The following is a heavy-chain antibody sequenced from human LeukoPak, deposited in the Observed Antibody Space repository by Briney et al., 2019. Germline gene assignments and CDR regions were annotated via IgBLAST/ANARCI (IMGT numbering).Heavy chain of an antibody. D-gene: IGHD1-26*01. CDR2: IYYSGST. CDR1: GGSISSYY. Sequence: TSETLSLTCTVSGGSISSYYWSWIRQPPGKGLEWIGYIYYSGSTNYNPSLKSRVTISVDTSKNQFSLKLSSVTAADTAVYYCARAHRGSYSGYYFDYWGQGTLVTVSS. J-gene: IGHJ4*02. V-gene: IGHV4-59*01. CDR3: ARAHRGSYSGYYFDY.